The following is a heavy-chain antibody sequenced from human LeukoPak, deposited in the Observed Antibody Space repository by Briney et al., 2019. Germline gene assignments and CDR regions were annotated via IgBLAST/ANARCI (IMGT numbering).Heavy chain of an antibody. D-gene: IGHD3-22*01. Sequence: GGSLRLSCAASGFTFSNYGMHWVRQAPGKGLEWVAVISYEGSNKYYADSVKGRFTISRDNSKNTLCLQMNSLRAEDTAVYYCAKGHAINYFDSRNAFDIWAQGTMVTVSS. V-gene: IGHV3-30*18. J-gene: IGHJ3*02. CDR2: ISYEGSNK. CDR3: AKGHAINYFDSRNAFDI. CDR1: GFTFSNYG.